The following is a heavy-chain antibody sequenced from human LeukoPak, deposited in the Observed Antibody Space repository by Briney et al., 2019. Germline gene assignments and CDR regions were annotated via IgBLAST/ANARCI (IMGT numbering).Heavy chain of an antibody. CDR2: IYYSGST. J-gene: IGHJ5*02. CDR1: GGSISSYY. Sequence: PSETLSLTCTVSGGSISSYYWSWIRQPPGKGLEWIGYIYYSGSTNYNPSLKSRVTISVDTSKNQFSLKPSSVTAADTAVYYCARVIRFRMVTGFDPWGQGTLVTVSS. CDR3: ARVIRFRMVTGFDP. D-gene: IGHD4-23*01. V-gene: IGHV4-59*01.